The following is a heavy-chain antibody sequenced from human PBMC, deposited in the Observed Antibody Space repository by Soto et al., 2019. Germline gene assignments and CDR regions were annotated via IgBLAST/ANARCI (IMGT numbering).Heavy chain of an antibody. Sequence: QITLNESGPTLVKPTKTLTLTCTVSGFSLTTCGVCVGWIRQSPGKAPEWLALIYWDDDKRYSPSLKIRLTFPKDTSKSPEVLTMAGMDPADTATYFCSHRILRTVFRLVTTTAIYFDLWGRAIPVAVSS. D-gene: IGHD3-3*01. CDR2: IYWDDDK. CDR1: GFSLTTCGVC. CDR3: SHRILRTVFRLVTTTAIYFDL. V-gene: IGHV2-5*02. J-gene: IGHJ4*02.